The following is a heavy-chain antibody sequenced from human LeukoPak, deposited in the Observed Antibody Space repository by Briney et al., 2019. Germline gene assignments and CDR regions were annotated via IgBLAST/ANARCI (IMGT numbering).Heavy chain of an antibody. V-gene: IGHV4-59*12. CDR2: IYYSGST. J-gene: IGHJ6*02. CDR3: ARDVVYYGSGNYGMDV. CDR1: GGPISSYY. D-gene: IGHD3-10*01. Sequence: SETLSLTCTVSGGPISSYYWSWIRQPPGKGLEWIWYIYYSGSTYYNPSLKSRVTISVDTSKNQFSLKLSSVTAADTAVYYCARDVVYYGSGNYGMDVWGQGTTVTVSS.